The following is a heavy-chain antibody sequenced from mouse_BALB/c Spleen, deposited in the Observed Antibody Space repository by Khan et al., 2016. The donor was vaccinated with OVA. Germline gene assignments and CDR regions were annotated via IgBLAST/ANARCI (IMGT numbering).Heavy chain of an antibody. J-gene: IGHJ3*01. CDR2: IYPGSGNI. CDR3: ARENYYGSTSWFGY. V-gene: IGHV1-84*02. D-gene: IGHD1-1*01. Sequence: LQQSGPELVKPGASVKISCKASGYTFTDYYIKWVKQKTGQGLECIGWIYPGSGNIKYNEKFKDKATLNVDTSSRTAYMQLSSLPSDDTAVYVCARENYYGSTSWFGYWGQGTLVTVSA. CDR1: GYTFTDYY.